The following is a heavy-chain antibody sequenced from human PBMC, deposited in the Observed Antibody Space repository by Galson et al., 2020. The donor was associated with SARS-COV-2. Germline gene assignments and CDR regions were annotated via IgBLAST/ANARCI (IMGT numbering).Heavy chain of an antibody. CDR1: GFTIYGNY. V-gene: IGHV3-53*04. CDR3: ARGVGGMNV. D-gene: IGHD3-10*01. CDR2: IYAYSGANT. J-gene: IGHJ6*02. Sequence: GESLKISCAATGFTIYGNYINWVRQAPGKGLEWVSIIYAYSGANTYYADSVRGRFTISRHNSENTVYLQMDSLRVEDTAVYYCARGVGGMNVWGQVTTVIVAS.